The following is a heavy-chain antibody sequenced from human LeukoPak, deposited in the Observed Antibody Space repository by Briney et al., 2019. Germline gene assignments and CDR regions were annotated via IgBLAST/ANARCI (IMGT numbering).Heavy chain of an antibody. D-gene: IGHD1-26*01. CDR1: GFTFSSYA. CDR2: ISSNGGST. CDR3: ARKGNSGSSFDY. J-gene: IGHJ4*02. Sequence: PGGSLRLSCAASGFTFSSYAMHWVRQAPGKGLEYVSAISSNGGSTYYANSVKGRFTISRDNSKNTLYLQMGSLRAEDMAVCYCARKGNSGSSFDYWGQGTLVTVSS. V-gene: IGHV3-64*01.